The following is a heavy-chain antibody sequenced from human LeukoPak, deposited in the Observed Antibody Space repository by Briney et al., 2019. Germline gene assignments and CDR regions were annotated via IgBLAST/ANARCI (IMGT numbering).Heavy chain of an antibody. Sequence: GGSLRLSCAASGFTFSSYAMSWVRQAPGKGLEWVSAISGSGGSTYYADSAKGRFTISRDNSKNTLHLQMNSLRAEDTAVYHCAKDRGSGWGIDYWGQGTLVTVSS. V-gene: IGHV3-23*01. CDR2: ISGSGGST. CDR3: AKDRGSGWGIDY. CDR1: GFTFSSYA. D-gene: IGHD6-19*01. J-gene: IGHJ4*02.